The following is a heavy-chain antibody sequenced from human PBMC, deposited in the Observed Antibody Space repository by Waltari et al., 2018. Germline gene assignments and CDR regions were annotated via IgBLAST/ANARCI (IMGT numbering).Heavy chain of an antibody. Sequence: QVQLQESGPGLVKPSQTLSLTCTVSGGSISSGSYYWSWIRQPAGKGLVGIGRIYTSGSTNYTPSLKSRVTISVDTSKNQFSLKLSSVTAADTAVYYCARERIANGYYYGMDVWGQGTTVTVSS. CDR2: IYTSGST. CDR3: ARERIANGYYYGMDV. CDR1: GGSISSGSYY. D-gene: IGHD6-13*01. V-gene: IGHV4-61*02. J-gene: IGHJ6*02.